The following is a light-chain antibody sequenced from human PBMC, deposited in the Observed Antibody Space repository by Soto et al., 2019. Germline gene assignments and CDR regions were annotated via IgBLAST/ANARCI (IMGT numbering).Light chain of an antibody. Sequence: DIQMTQSPSPLSASVGDRVTITCRASQSINSYLNWYQHKPGKAPTLLISGATSLHSGVPSRFSGSGYGTDFTLTISSFQPEYFATYYCQQCFSPPWTFGHGTKVDFK. V-gene: IGKV1-39*01. CDR2: GAT. CDR1: QSINSY. J-gene: IGKJ1*01. CDR3: QQCFSPPWT.